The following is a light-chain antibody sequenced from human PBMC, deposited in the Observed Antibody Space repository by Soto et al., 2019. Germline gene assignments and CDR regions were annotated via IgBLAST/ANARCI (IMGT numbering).Light chain of an antibody. V-gene: IGKV1-5*01. J-gene: IGKJ1*01. Sequence: DIQMTQSPSTLSGSVGDRVTITFRASQGISSYLAWYQQKPGKAPKLLIYAASTLQSGVPSRFSGSGSGTEFTLTISSLRPDDFATYYCQQYNSYWTFGQGTKVDIK. CDR2: AAS. CDR1: QGISSY. CDR3: QQYNSYWT.